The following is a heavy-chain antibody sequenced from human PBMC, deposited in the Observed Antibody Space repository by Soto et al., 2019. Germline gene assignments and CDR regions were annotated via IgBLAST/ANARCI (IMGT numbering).Heavy chain of an antibody. CDR2: IIPIFGTA. CDR1: GGTFSSYA. CDR3: ASTAYSSGWPYYYYYGMDV. V-gene: IGHV1-69*06. Sequence: QVQLVQSGAEVKKPGSSVKVSCKASGGTFSSYAISWARQAPGQGLEWMGGIIPIFGTANYAQKFQGRVTITADKSTSTAYMELSSLRSEDTAVYYCASTAYSSGWPYYYYYGMDVWGQGTTVTVSS. D-gene: IGHD6-19*01. J-gene: IGHJ6*02.